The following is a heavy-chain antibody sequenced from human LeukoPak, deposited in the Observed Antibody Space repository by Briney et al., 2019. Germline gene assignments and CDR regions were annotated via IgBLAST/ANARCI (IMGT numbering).Heavy chain of an antibody. V-gene: IGHV5-51*01. J-gene: IGHJ3*02. CDR3: ARRPYISSSWGAFDI. CDR1: GYSFTSYW. Sequence: GESLKISCKGSGYSFTSYWIGWVRPMPGKGLEWMGIMYPPDSDTRYSPSFQGQVTISADKSINTAYLQWSSLKASDTAMYYCARRPYISSSWGAFDIWGQGTMVTVSS. D-gene: IGHD6-6*01. CDR2: MYPPDSDT.